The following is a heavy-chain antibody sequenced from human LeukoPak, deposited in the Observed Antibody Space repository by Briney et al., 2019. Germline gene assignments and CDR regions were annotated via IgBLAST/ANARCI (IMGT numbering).Heavy chain of an antibody. V-gene: IGHV4-38-2*02. CDR2: IYHSGST. CDR1: GYSISSGYY. D-gene: IGHD4-17*01. Sequence: SESLSLTRTVSGYSISSGYYWGWIRQPPGKGLEWIGSIYHSGSTYYNPSLKSRVTISVDTSKNQFSLKLSSVTAADTAVYYCARATVTGGDAFDIWGQGTMVTVSS. CDR3: ARATVTGGDAFDI. J-gene: IGHJ3*02.